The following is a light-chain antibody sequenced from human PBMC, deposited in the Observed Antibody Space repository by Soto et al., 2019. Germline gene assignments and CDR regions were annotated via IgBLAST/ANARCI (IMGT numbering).Light chain of an antibody. V-gene: IGKV1-5*01. CDR2: DAS. Sequence: GKSVTIPCRSSQTISTWMAWYQQKPGKAPKLLVYDASTLQSGVASRFSGSGSGTEFTLIISGLQPDDSATYYCQQYNTYSYTFGQGTKVDIK. CDR1: QTISTW. CDR3: QQYNTYSYT. J-gene: IGKJ2*01.